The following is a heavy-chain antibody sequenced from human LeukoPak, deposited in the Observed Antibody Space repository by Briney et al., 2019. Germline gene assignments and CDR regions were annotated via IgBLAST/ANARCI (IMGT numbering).Heavy chain of an antibody. CDR3: ARSSTVVTAIFDY. CDR1: GYTFTGYY. D-gene: IGHD4-23*01. Sequence: GASVKVSCKASGYTFTGYYMHWLRQAPGQGLEWMGWINPNSGGTNYAQKFQGRVTMTRDTSISTAYMELSRLRSDETAVYYCARSSTVVTAIFDYWGQGTLVTVSS. CDR2: INPNSGGT. J-gene: IGHJ4*02. V-gene: IGHV1-2*02.